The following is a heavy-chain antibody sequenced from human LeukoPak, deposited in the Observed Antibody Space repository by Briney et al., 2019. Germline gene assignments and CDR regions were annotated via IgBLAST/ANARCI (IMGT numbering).Heavy chain of an antibody. CDR1: GFTFSDYW. J-gene: IGHJ3*02. V-gene: IGHV3-7*01. CDR2: IIKDGSDK. Sequence: GGSLRLSCEGSGFTFSDYWMGWVRQAPGKGLEWVANIIKDGSDKYYVDSVKGRFSISRDNAKNSVYLQMSGLRVEDTAVYYCARRPLSDTMIVVPKAAFDIWGQGTMVTVSS. D-gene: IGHD3-22*01. CDR3: ARRPLSDTMIVVPKAAFDI.